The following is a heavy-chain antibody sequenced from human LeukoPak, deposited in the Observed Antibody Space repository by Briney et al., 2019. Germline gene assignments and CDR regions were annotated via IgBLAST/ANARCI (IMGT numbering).Heavy chain of an antibody. V-gene: IGHV3-66*01. J-gene: IGHJ6*02. CDR1: GFTVTHNF. CDR3: ARERYASGTRCGVDV. D-gene: IGHD3-10*01. CDR2: FYGGGTT. Sequence: GRSLRLSCAASGFTVTHNFMNWVRPAPGKGLEWGSVFYGGGTTSYAGSVKGRFTISRDSSKNTLYLQMNSLRAEDATVYYCARERYASGTRCGVDVWGQGTTVTVSS.